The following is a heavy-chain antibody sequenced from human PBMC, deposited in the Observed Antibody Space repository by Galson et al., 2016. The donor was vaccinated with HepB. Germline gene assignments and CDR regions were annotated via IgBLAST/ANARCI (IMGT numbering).Heavy chain of an antibody. V-gene: IGHV4-39*07. CDR3: ARRARAAGGLSPAFDF. CDR1: GGSISSSSSSFF. J-gene: IGHJ3*01. D-gene: IGHD6-13*01. Sequence: ETLSLTCTVSGGSISSSSSSFFWSWIRQPPGQGLKWIGSVSHTGSTYYNPSLRGRVTFSVDTSKNQFSLKLTSMTAADTAVYFCARRARAAGGLSPAFDFWGQGTPVTVSS. CDR2: VSHTGST.